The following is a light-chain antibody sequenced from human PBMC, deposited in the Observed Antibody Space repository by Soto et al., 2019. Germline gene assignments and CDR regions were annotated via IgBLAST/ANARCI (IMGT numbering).Light chain of an antibody. J-gene: IGLJ3*02. CDR1: SWLSSYA. CDR2: LNSAGSH. V-gene: IGLV4-69*01. CDR3: QTWGTGIWV. Sequence: QPVLTQSPSASASLGASVKLTCTLSSWLSSYAIAWLQQQPEKGPRYLMKLNSAGSHSKGDGIPDRFSGSSSGAERYLTIYSFQSEDEADYYCQTWGTGIWVFGGGTKLTVL.